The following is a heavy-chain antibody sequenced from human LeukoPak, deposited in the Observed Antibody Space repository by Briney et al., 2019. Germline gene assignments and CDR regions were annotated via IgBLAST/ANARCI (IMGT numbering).Heavy chain of an antibody. D-gene: IGHD3-10*01. CDR2: IYYSGST. CDR3: ARDRLHYYGSGSYFNWFDP. J-gene: IGHJ5*02. CDR1: GGSISSGGYY. V-gene: IGHV4-31*03. Sequence: PSETLSLTCTVSGGSISSGGYYWSWIRQHPGTGLEWIGYIYYSGSTYYNPSLKSRVTISVDTSKNQFSLKLSSVTAADTAVYYCARDRLHYYGSGSYFNWFDPWGQGTLVTVSS.